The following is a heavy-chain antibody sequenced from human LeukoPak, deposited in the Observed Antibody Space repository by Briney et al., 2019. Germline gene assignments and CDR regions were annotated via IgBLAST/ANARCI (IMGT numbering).Heavy chain of an antibody. J-gene: IGHJ2*01. V-gene: IGHV3-9*01. CDR3: VRSVVVVAATPTHFDL. Sequence: GRSLRLSCAAAEFKFDDYAMHWVRPGPGKGLEWVAGISWSSGHMEYAESVKGRFTISRDNARNALYLQMDGLRRDDTALYYCVRSVVVVAATPTHFDLWGRGTQVIVSS. CDR2: ISWSSGHM. D-gene: IGHD2-15*01. CDR1: EFKFDDYA.